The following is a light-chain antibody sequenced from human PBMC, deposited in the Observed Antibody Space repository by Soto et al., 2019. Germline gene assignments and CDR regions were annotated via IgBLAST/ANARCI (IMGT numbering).Light chain of an antibody. V-gene: IGKV1-5*03. CDR1: QTISSW. J-gene: IGKJ1*01. CDR2: KAS. Sequence: IQMTQSPSTLCGSVGDRVTITCXASQTISSWLAWYQQKPGKAPKLLIYKASTLKSGVPSRFSGSGSGTEFTLTISSLQPDDFATYYCQHYNSYSEAFGQGTKVDI. CDR3: QHYNSYSEA.